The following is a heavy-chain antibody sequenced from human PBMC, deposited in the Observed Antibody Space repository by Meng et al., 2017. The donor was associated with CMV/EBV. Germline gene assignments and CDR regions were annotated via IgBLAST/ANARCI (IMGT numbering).Heavy chain of an antibody. CDR3: ARVQEMSAGSYQGHYFDY. CDR1: GGSFSGYF. Sequence: SETLSLTCGVYGGSFSGYFWTWIRQPPGQGLEWIGEINHSGTSNYNPSPKSRVTMSMDTSKNQFSLNLNSVTAADTAVYYCARVQEMSAGSYQGHYFDYWGQGILVTVSS. V-gene: IGHV4-34*01. D-gene: IGHD1-26*01. CDR2: INHSGTS. J-gene: IGHJ4*02.